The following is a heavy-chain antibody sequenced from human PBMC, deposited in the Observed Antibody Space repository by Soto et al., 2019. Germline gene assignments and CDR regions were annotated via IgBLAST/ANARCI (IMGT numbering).Heavy chain of an antibody. V-gene: IGHV3-23*01. Sequence: EVQLLESGGGLVQPGGSLRLSCAASGFTFSSYAMSWVRQAPGKGLEWVSAISGSGGSTYYADSVKGRLTISRDNSKNTLYLQMNSLRAEDTTVYYCVKDRDYGDYGSFYPGACDIWGQGTMVTVSS. J-gene: IGHJ3*02. CDR2: ISGSGGST. D-gene: IGHD4-17*01. CDR1: GFTFSSYA. CDR3: VKDRDYGDYGSFYPGACDI.